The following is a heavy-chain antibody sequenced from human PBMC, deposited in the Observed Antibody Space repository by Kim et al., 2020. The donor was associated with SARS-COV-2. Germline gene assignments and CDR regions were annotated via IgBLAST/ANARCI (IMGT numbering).Heavy chain of an antibody. CDR2: FDPEDGET. J-gene: IGHJ6*02. V-gene: IGHV1-24*01. CDR1: GYTLTELS. Sequence: ASVKVSCKVSGYTLTELSMHWVRQAPGKGLEWMGGFDPEDGETINAQKFQGRVTMTEDTSTDTAYMELSSLRSEDTAVYYCATAPGITGTPRYYYYYYGMDVWGQGTTVTVSS. CDR3: ATAPGITGTPRYYYYYYGMDV. D-gene: IGHD1-20*01.